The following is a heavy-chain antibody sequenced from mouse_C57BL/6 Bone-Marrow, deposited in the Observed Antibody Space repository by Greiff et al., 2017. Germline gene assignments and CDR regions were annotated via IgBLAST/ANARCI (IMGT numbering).Heavy chain of an antibody. CDR3: ARDGGDGSSWGDWGLEV. V-gene: IGHV1-69*01. D-gene: IGHD1-1*01. Sequence: VQLQQPGAELVMPGASVKLSCKASGYTFTSYWMHWVKQRPGQGLEWIGEIDPSDSYTNYNQKFKGKSTLTVDQSSSTAYMQLSSLTSEDSAVYDCARDGGDGSSWGDWGLEVWGRGTTVTVSS. CDR2: IDPSDSYT. CDR1: GYTFTSYW. J-gene: IGHJ1*03.